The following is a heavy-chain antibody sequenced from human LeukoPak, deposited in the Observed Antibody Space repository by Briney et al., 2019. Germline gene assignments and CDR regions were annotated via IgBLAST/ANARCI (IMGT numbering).Heavy chain of an antibody. CDR1: GFTFSSYA. J-gene: IGHJ4*02. CDR2: FYHSGST. Sequence: AGGSLRLSCAASGFTFSSYAMSWVRQAPGKGLEWIGSFYHSGSTYYNPSLESRVTISLDTSKNQLSLKLTSVTAADTAVYYCARGVGPTTAQSTFDYWGQGALVTVSS. V-gene: IGHV4-38-2*01. D-gene: IGHD1-26*01. CDR3: ARGVGPTTAQSTFDY.